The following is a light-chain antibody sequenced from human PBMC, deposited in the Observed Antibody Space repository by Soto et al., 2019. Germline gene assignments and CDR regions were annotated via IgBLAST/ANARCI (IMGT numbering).Light chain of an antibody. V-gene: IGKV3D-15*01. CDR1: QSAGNF. Sequence: EIVMTQSPATLSVSPGETASLSCRASQSAGNFLAWYQQKPGQAPRLLIYYISTRATGIPARFSGSGSGTEFTLTINSLQSEDSAVYYCQQHNQWPIPFGQGTRLEI. J-gene: IGKJ5*01. CDR2: YIS. CDR3: QQHNQWPIP.